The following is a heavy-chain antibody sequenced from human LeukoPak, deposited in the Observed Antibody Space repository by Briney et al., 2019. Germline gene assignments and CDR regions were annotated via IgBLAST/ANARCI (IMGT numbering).Heavy chain of an antibody. Sequence: GGSLRLSCAAYGFTFSRYWMSWVRQAPGKGLEWVANINHNGSDKYYVDSVKGRFTISRDNAKNSLYLQMNSLRAEDAAVYYCARDGRFYFEQWGQGTLVTVSS. J-gene: IGHJ4*02. CDR1: GFTFSRYW. D-gene: IGHD1-26*01. CDR2: INHNGSDK. CDR3: ARDGRFYFEQ. V-gene: IGHV3-7*01.